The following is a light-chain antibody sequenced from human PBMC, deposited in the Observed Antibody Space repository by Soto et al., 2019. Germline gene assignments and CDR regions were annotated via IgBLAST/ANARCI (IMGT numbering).Light chain of an antibody. CDR1: QGISSY. J-gene: IGKJ1*01. Sequence: VIWMTQSPSLLSASTGDRVTISCRMSQGISSYLAWYQQKPGKAPNLLIYAASTLQSGVPSRFRGSGLGTEFTITLSSLQPEDFETYYCQHLNSYPRTFGQVTKWISN. CDR3: QHLNSYPRT. V-gene: IGKV1D-8*03. CDR2: AAS.